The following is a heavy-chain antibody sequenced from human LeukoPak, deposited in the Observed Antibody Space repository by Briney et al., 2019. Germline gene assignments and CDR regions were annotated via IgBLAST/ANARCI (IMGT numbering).Heavy chain of an antibody. CDR3: AKGVDIAFGEYNWFDP. V-gene: IGHV3-23*01. Sequence: GGALRLSCSASGLSFRDYGMHWVRQAPGKGLEWVSAISGSGGSTYYADSVKGRFTISRDISRTTLYLQMNSLRAEATAVYYCAKGVDIAFGEYNWFDPWGQGTLVTVSS. D-gene: IGHD3-10*01. J-gene: IGHJ5*02. CDR1: GLSFRDYG. CDR2: ISGSGGST.